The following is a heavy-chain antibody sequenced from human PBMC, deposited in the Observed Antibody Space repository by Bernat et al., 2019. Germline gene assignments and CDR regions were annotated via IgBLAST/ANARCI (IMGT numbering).Heavy chain of an antibody. V-gene: IGHV4-34*01. CDR1: GESFSGYY. CDR3: ARGVIPAGGTLYFQY. Sequence: QVQLQQWGAGLLKPSETLSLTCAVYGESFSGYYWSWIRQPPGKGLEWIGKVSHSGSSNYNPSLKSRVTISADTSKNQFSRKLSSVSAADTAVYYCARGVIPAGGTLYFQYWGQGTLVTVSS. CDR2: VSHSGSS. D-gene: IGHD6-13*01. J-gene: IGHJ1*01.